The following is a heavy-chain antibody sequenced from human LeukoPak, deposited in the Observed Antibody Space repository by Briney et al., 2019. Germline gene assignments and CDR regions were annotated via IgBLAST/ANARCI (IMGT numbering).Heavy chain of an antibody. D-gene: IGHD6-19*01. V-gene: IGHV6-1*01. Sequence: SQTLSLTCGISGDSVSSNSAAWNWIRQSPSRGLEWLGRTYYRSKWFINYAPSVKSRIIINPDTPKNQVSLQLNSVTPEDTAVYYCTRSDYSSGRCPGFDNWGQGTLVTVSS. J-gene: IGHJ4*02. CDR3: TRSDYSSGRCPGFDN. CDR1: GDSVSSNSAA. CDR2: TYYRSKWFI.